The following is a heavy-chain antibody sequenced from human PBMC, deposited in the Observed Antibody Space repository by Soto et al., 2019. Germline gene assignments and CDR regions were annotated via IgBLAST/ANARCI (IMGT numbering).Heavy chain of an antibody. CDR2: IIPMFGTA. V-gene: IGHV1-69*12. Sequence: QVQLVQSGAEVKKPESSVKVSCKAPGGTFSTYAISWVRQAPGQGLEWMGGIIPMFGTANYAQRFPDSVTINADDSTNTGHRELSSLRSEDTAVYFCPSGIQLWLRRINNGYSGWGQGTLVTVSS. CDR3: PSGIQLWLRRINNGYSG. D-gene: IGHD5-18*01. CDR1: GGTFSTYA. J-gene: IGHJ4*02.